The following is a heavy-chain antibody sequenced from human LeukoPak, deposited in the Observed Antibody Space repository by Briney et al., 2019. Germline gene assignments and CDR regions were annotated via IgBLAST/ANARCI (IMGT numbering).Heavy chain of an antibody. Sequence: ASVKVSCKASGYTFTGYYMHWVRQAPGQGLEWMGWINPNSGGTNYAQKFQGRVTMTRDTSISTAYMELSSLRSEDTAVYYCASIPTQIGYCSGGSCYPEYFQHWGQGTLVTVSS. D-gene: IGHD2-15*01. CDR1: GYTFTGYY. CDR3: ASIPTQIGYCSGGSCYPEYFQH. V-gene: IGHV1-2*02. J-gene: IGHJ1*01. CDR2: INPNSGGT.